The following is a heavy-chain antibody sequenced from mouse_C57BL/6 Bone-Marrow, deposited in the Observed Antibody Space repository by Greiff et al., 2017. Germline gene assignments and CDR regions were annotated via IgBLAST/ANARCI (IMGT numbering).Heavy chain of an antibody. CDR1: GYTFTSYW. CDR2: IYPGSGST. CDR3: ARGGPYAAWFAY. V-gene: IGHV1-55*01. J-gene: IGHJ3*01. Sequence: QVQLQQPGAELVKPGASVKMSCKASGYTFTSYWITWVKQRPGQGLEWIGDIYPGSGSTNYNEKFKGKATLTVDTSSSTTYMQLSSLTSEDSAIYFCARGGPYAAWFAYWGQGTLVTVSA. D-gene: IGHD1-1*01.